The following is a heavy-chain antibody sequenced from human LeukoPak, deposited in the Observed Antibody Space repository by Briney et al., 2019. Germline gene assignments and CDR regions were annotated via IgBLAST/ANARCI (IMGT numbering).Heavy chain of an antibody. CDR3: ARAPEGNSWHY. D-gene: IGHD4-23*01. Sequence: PGGSLRLSCAASGFPFSSYAMTWVRQAPGKGLEWVSVISGSGDSTYYADSVKGRFTISRDNSKNTLFLQVNSLRADDTAVYYCARAPEGNSWHYWGQGTLVTVSS. V-gene: IGHV3-23*01. J-gene: IGHJ4*02. CDR1: GFPFSSYA. CDR2: ISGSGDST.